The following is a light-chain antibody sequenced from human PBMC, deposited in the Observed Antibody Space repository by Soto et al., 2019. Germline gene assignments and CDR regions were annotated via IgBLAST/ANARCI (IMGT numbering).Light chain of an antibody. CDR3: QQYGSLPFT. Sequence: EIVLTQSPGTLSLSPGERATLSCRASQSVSSNYFTWYQQKPGQAPRLLIYGASSRATGITDRFSGSGSGIYFALTISRLEPEDFAVYYCQQYGSLPFTFGPGTKVDIK. CDR2: GAS. V-gene: IGKV3-20*01. J-gene: IGKJ3*01. CDR1: QSVSSNY.